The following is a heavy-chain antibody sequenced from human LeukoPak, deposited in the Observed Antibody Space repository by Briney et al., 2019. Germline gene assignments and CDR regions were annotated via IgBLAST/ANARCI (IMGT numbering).Heavy chain of an antibody. Sequence: PGGSLRLSCAASGFTFSSYAMHWVRQAPGKGLEWVAVISYDGSNKYYADSVKGRFTISRDNSKNTLYLQMNSLRAEDTAVYYCAKDKGAKTGSRFYSFDYWGQGTLVTVSS. CDR3: AKDKGAKTGSRFYSFDY. D-gene: IGHD2-15*01. J-gene: IGHJ4*02. CDR1: GFTFSSYA. CDR2: ISYDGSNK. V-gene: IGHV3-30*04.